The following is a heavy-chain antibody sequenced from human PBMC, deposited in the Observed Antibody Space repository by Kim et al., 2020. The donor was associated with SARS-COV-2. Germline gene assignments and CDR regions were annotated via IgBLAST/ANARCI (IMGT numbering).Heavy chain of an antibody. CDR2: ISSSSSYI. CDR3: ARASGYSGYDFNY. CDR1: GFTFSSYS. Sequence: GGSLRLSCAASGFTFSSYSMNWVRQAPGKGLEWVSSISSSSSYIYYGDSVKGRFTISRDNAKNSLYLQMNSLRAEDTAVYYCARASGYSGYDFNYWGQGTLVTVSS. D-gene: IGHD5-12*01. J-gene: IGHJ4*02. V-gene: IGHV3-21*01.